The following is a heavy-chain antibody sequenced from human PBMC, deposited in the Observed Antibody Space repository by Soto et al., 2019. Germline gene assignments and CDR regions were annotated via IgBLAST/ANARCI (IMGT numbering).Heavy chain of an antibody. V-gene: IGHV3-74*01. J-gene: IGHJ4*02. Sequence: EVQVVESGGASVQPGGSLRLSCAASGFTFTSYWIHWVRQAPGKGLLWMSRIKGDETTSSYADSVKGRFTISRDNAKNTVYLQMNSLRAEDTAVYYCVRVALGSYYVDYWGQGTLVTVSS. D-gene: IGHD3-10*01. CDR1: GFTFTSYW. CDR2: IKGDETTS. CDR3: VRVALGSYYVDY.